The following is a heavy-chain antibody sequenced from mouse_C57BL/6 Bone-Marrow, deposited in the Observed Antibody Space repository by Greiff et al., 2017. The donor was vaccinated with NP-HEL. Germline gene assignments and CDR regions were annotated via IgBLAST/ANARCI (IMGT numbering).Heavy chain of an antibody. D-gene: IGHD3-2*02. CDR3: ARRRQLRLWFAY. CDR2: IDPSDSYT. V-gene: IGHV1-59*01. Sequence: QVQLQQSGAELVRPGTSVKLSCKASGYTFTSYWMHWVKQRPGQGLEWIGVIDPSDSYTNYNQKFKGKATLTVDTSSSPAYMQLSSLTSEDSAVYYCARRRQLRLWFAYWGQGTRVTVSA. J-gene: IGHJ3*01. CDR1: GYTFTSYW.